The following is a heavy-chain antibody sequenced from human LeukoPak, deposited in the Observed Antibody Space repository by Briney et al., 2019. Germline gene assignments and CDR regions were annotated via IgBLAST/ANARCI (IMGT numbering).Heavy chain of an antibody. CDR1: AYTFTSYY. D-gene: IGHD5-24*01. V-gene: IGHV1-46*01. Sequence: ASVKVSCKASAYTFTSYYIHWVRQAPGQGLEWLGLINPTDDSTSYALKFRGRVTVTRDTSTSTVYMELSSLRSEDTAVYYCAREGDGYKKFDYWAQGILVTVSS. CDR2: INPTDDST. J-gene: IGHJ4*02. CDR3: AREGDGYKKFDY.